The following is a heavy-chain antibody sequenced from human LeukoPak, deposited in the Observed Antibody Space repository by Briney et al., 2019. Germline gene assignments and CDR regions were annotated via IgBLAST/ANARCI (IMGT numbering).Heavy chain of an antibody. CDR1: GGSFSSYY. CDR2: IYYSGST. D-gene: IGHD3-16*02. V-gene: IGHV4-59*08. Sequence: SETLSLTCAVYGGSFSSYYWSWIRQPPGKGLEWIGYIYYSGSTNYNPSLKSRVTISVDTSKNQFSLKLSSVTAADTAVYYCARHGPNDYVWGSYRYYFDYWGQGTLVTVSS. CDR3: ARHGPNDYVWGSYRYYFDY. J-gene: IGHJ4*02.